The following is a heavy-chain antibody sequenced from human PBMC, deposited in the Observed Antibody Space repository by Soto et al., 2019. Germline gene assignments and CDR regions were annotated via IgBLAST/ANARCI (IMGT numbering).Heavy chain of an antibody. J-gene: IGHJ4*02. CDR2: ISYDGSNK. Sequence: QPGGSLRLSCAASGFTFSSYAMHWVRQAPGKGLEWVAVISYDGSNKYYADSVKGRFTISRDNSKNTLYLQMNSLRAEDTAVYYCARAHYYFDYWGQGTLGTVSS. CDR1: GFTFSSYA. CDR3: ARAHYYFDY. V-gene: IGHV3-30-3*01.